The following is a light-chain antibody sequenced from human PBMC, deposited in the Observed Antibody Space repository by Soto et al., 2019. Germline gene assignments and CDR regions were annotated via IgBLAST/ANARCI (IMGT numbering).Light chain of an antibody. J-gene: IGLJ1*01. CDR2: EVS. V-gene: IGLV2-14*01. Sequence: QSALTQPASVSGSPGQSITISCTGTSSDVGGYNYVSWYQQHPGKAPKLMIYEVSNRPSGVSIRFSGSKSGNTASLTISGLQAEDEADYYCSSYTNSSIDYVFGTGTKLTVL. CDR3: SSYTNSSIDYV. CDR1: SSDVGGYNY.